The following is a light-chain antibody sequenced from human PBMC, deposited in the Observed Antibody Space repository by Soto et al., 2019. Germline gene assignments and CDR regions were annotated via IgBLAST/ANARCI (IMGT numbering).Light chain of an antibody. CDR3: QQSFKTPFT. CDR1: QDISKY. Sequence: DIQMTQSPPSLAASVGDRVTISCRASQDISKYLNWYQLKEGQAPKLLIYSTSEFQPGVPSRFSGSTSGAQFSLTITGLQPDDSATYFCQQSFKTPFTFGQGT. J-gene: IGKJ2*01. V-gene: IGKV1-39*01. CDR2: STS.